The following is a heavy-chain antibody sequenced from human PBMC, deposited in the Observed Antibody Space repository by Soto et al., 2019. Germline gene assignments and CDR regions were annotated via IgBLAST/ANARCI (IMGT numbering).Heavy chain of an antibody. V-gene: IGHV4-39*01. Sequence: SATLSLTCTFSGGSISSITHYWAWIRQPPGKGLEWIGSIYYSGSINYNPSLRSRLTISVDTSKSQFSLKLSSVTAADTAVYYCVRLWPLQLDIVLFDS. J-gene: IGHJ5*01. CDR3: VRLWPLQLDIVLFDS. CDR1: GGSISSITHY. D-gene: IGHD1-1*01. CDR2: IYYSGSI.